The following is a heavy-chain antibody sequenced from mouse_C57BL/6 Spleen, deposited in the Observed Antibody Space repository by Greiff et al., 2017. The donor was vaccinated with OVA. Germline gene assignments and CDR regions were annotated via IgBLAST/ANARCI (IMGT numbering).Heavy chain of an antibody. CDR3: AREDDYDPWFAY. CDR2: INYDGSST. J-gene: IGHJ3*01. CDR1: GFTFSDYY. D-gene: IGHD2-4*01. Sequence: EVMLVESEGGLVQPGSSMKLSCTASGFTFSDYYMAWVRQVPEKGLEWVANINYDGSSTYYLDSLKSRFIISRDNAKNILYLQMSSLKSEDTATYYCAREDDYDPWFAYWGQGTLVTVSA. V-gene: IGHV5-16*01.